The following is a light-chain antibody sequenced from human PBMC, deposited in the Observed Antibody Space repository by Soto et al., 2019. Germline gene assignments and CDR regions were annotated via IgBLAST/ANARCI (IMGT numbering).Light chain of an antibody. V-gene: IGLV1-40*01. CDR1: SSNIGAGYD. J-gene: IGLJ2*01. CDR2: NNH. Sequence: QSVLTQPPSVSGAPGQSVTISCTGTSSNIGAGYDIHWYQQPPGTAPKLVIYNNHNRPSGVPDRFSGSKSGTSGSLAITGLQAEDDADYFCQSYDGTLTGVIFGGGTQLTVL. CDR3: QSYDGTLTGVI.